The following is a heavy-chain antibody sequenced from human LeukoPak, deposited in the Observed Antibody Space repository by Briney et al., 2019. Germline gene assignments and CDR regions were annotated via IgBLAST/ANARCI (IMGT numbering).Heavy chain of an antibody. J-gene: IGHJ4*02. CDR1: GFTFSSYA. CDR3: VPKGNEGY. Sequence: GGFLRLSCEASGFTFSSYAMAWVRQAPGKGLEWVSSITIGGGRTYYADSVKGRFTISRDNSKNTLYLQMSSLRVEDTAVYYCVPKGNEGYWGQGTLVTVSS. D-gene: IGHD1-1*01. V-gene: IGHV3-64D*06. CDR2: ITIGGGRT.